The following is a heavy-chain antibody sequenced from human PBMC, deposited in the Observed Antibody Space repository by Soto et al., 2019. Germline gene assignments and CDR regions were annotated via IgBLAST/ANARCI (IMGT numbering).Heavy chain of an antibody. CDR2: IYPGDSDT. Sequence: GESLKISCKGSGYSFTSYCIGWVRQMPGKGLEWMGIIYPGDSDTRYSPSFQGQVTISADKSISTAYLQWSSLMASDNALYYCARRGGSGWYFGDFDYWGQGTLVTVSS. J-gene: IGHJ4*02. D-gene: IGHD6-19*01. CDR1: GYSFTSYC. V-gene: IGHV5-51*01. CDR3: ARRGGSGWYFGDFDY.